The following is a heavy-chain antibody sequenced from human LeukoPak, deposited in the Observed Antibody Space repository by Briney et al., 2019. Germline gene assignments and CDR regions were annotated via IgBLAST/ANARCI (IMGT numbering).Heavy chain of an antibody. V-gene: IGHV4-4*07. J-gene: IGHJ4*02. D-gene: IGHD3-22*01. CDR2: ISTSGSS. Sequence: SETLSLTCTVSGGSISSYYWSWIRQPAGKGLESIGHISTSGSSNYNPSLKSRVTMSVDTSKNQFSLKLSSVTAADTAVYYCARVRYSDSSVLTRKRSYYFDYWGQGTLVTVSS. CDR1: GGSISSYY. CDR3: ARVRYSDSSVLTRKRSYYFDY.